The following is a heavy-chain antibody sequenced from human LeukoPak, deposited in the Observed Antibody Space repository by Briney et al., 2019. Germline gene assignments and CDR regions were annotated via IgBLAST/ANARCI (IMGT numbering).Heavy chain of an antibody. CDR1: GFTFDDYA. CDR2: ISWNSGSI. V-gene: IGHV3-9*01. CDR3: AKVLYYDFWSGYFDY. D-gene: IGHD3-3*01. Sequence: GRSLRLSCAASGFTFDDYAMHWVRQAPGKGLEWVSGISWNSGSIGYADSVKGRFTISRDNSKNTLYLQMNSLRAEDTAVYYCAKVLYYDFWSGYFDYWGQGTLVTVSS. J-gene: IGHJ4*02.